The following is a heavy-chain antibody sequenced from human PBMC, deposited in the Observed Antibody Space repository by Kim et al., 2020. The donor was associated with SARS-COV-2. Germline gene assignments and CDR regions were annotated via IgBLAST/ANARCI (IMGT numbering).Heavy chain of an antibody. J-gene: IGHJ3*02. Sequence: GGSLRLSCTASGFTFGDYAMSWVRQAPGKGLEWLVFIRSKAYGGTSDYAASVKGRFSISRDDSKSIAYLQMNSLKTEDTAVYFCSRLNQPADAFDMWGQGTLVTVSS. CDR2: IRSKAYGGTS. CDR3: SRLNQPADAFDM. CDR1: GFTFGDYA. D-gene: IGHD2-2*01. V-gene: IGHV3-49*04.